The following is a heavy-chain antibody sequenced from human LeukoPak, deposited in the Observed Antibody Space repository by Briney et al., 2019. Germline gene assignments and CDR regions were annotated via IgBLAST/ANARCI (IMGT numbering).Heavy chain of an antibody. V-gene: IGHV3-23*01. CDR2: ISGSGGST. J-gene: IGHJ4*02. Sequence: PGGSLRLSCAASGFTFSSYAMSWVRQAPGKGLEWVSAISGSGGSTYYADSVKGRVTISRDNSKNTLYLQMNSLRAEDTAVYYCAKDRPYYYDSSGYPNWGQGTLVTVSS. CDR3: AKDRPYYYDSSGYPN. CDR1: GFTFSSYA. D-gene: IGHD3-22*01.